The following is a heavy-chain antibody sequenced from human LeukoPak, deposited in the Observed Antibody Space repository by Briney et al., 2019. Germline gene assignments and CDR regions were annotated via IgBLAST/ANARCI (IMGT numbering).Heavy chain of an antibody. CDR3: ATETVAGHFEY. J-gene: IGHJ4*02. CDR1: GYSLSELS. D-gene: IGHD6-19*01. CDR2: FDPEDDER. V-gene: IGHV1-24*01. Sequence: ASVKVSCKVSGYSLSELSMHWVRQTPGKGLEWMAGFDPEDDERIYAQKFQGRVTMTEDASTDTAYMELNSLRSDDTAVYYCATETVAGHFEYWGQGTLVTVSS.